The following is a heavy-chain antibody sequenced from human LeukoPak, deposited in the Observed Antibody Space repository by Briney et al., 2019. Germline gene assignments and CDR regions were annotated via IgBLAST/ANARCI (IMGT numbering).Heavy chain of an antibody. J-gene: IGHJ4*02. CDR2: IYIGGST. Sequence: GGSLRLSCAASGFTISSHYMSWVRQAPGKGLEWVAVIYIGGSTYYAGSVEGGFTISRDSSKNTLYLQMNSLGAEDTAVYYCARDRTFDYYDGVFDYWGQGTLVTVSS. D-gene: IGHD3-22*01. CDR1: GFTISSHY. V-gene: IGHV3-66*01. CDR3: ARDRTFDYYDGVFDY.